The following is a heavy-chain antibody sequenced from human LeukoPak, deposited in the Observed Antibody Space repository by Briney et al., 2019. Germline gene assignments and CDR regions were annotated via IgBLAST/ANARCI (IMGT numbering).Heavy chain of an antibody. CDR2: IKQDGSER. CDR1: GFTFSGFS. J-gene: IGHJ4*02. V-gene: IGHV3-7*01. CDR3: ARAGSHWHSVY. Sequence: GGSLRLSCAASGFTFSGFSMSWVRQSPTKGLEWVANIKQDGSERYYVDSVKGRFTISRDNAKNSLSLQMNNLRVEDTAVYYCARAGSHWHSVYWGQGTVVTVSS. D-gene: IGHD3-10*01.